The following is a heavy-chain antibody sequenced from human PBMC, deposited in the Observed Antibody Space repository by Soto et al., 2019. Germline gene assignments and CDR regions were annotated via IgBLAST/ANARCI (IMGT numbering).Heavy chain of an antibody. D-gene: IGHD1-26*01. Sequence: GASVKVSCKASGYTFTSYGISWVRQAPGQGLEWMGWISAYNGNTNYAQKLQGRVTMTTDTSTSTAYMELRSLRSDDTAVYYCARASSKWELLFFDYWGQGTLVTVSS. CDR2: ISAYNGNT. CDR3: ARASSKWELLFFDY. CDR1: GYTFTSYG. V-gene: IGHV1-18*01. J-gene: IGHJ4*02.